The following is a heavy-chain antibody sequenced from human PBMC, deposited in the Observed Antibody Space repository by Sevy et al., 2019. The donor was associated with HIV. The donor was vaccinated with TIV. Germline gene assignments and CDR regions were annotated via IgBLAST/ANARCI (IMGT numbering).Heavy chain of an antibody. Sequence: ASVKVSCKVSGYTLTDLSIHWVRKAPGKGLEWMGRFDPEDGETIYAQKFQGRFTMTEDTSRDTAYMELNSLRSEDTAVYYCATTREYYSDNSGYFDYWGQGTLVTVSS. D-gene: IGHD3-22*01. V-gene: IGHV1-24*01. J-gene: IGHJ4*02. CDR3: ATTREYYSDNSGYFDY. CDR1: GYTLTDLS. CDR2: FDPEDGET.